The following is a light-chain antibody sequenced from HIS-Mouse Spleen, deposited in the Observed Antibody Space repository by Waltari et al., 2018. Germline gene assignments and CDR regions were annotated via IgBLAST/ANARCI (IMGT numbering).Light chain of an antibody. V-gene: IGKV3-11*01. Sequence: EIVLTQSPATLSLSPGERATLSCRASQSVSSYLAWYQQKPGQAPRLLIYAASNMATGIPARFSGSGSGTDFTLTISSLEPEDFAVYYCQQRSNWPPLTFGGGTKVEIK. CDR2: AAS. CDR1: QSVSSY. J-gene: IGKJ4*01. CDR3: QQRSNWPPLT.